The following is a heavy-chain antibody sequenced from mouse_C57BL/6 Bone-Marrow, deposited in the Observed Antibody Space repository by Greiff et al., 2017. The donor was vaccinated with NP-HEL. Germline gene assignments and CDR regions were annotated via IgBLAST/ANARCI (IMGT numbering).Heavy chain of an antibody. CDR2: IYPGGGYT. J-gene: IGHJ3*01. CDR1: GYTFTNYW. CDR3: ARSGPLGPWFAY. D-gene: IGHD4-1*01. Sequence: QVQLQQSGAALVRPGTSVKMSCKASGYTFTNYWIGWAKQRPGHGLEWIGDIYPGGGYTNYNEKFKGKATLTADKSSSTAYMQFSSLTSEDSAIYYCARSGPLGPWFAYWGQGTLVTVSA. V-gene: IGHV1-63*01.